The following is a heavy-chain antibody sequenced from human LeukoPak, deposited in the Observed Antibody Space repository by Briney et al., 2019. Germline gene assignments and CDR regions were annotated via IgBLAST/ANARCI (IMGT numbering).Heavy chain of an antibody. V-gene: IGHV3-74*01. CDR2: ITSDGSIT. J-gene: IGHJ5*02. D-gene: IGHD1-1*01. CDR3: ARDERTGP. CDR1: GFTFSSYW. Sequence: PGGSLRPSCAASGFTFSSYWMHWVRQAPGKGLVWVSRITSDGSITNYADSVKGRFTISRDNAKNTLYLQMNSLRAEDTAVCHCARDERTGPWGQGTLVTVSS.